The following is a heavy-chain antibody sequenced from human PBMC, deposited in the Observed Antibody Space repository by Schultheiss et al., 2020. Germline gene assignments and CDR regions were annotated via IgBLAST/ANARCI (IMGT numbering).Heavy chain of an antibody. CDR1: GGTFSSYA. D-gene: IGHD3-22*01. V-gene: IGHV1-69*01. CDR3: ARDPRYYYDSSGYDY. Sequence: SEKVSCKASGGTFSSYAISWVRQAPGQGLEWMGGIIPIFGTANYAQKFQGRVTITADESTSTAYMELSSLRSEDTAVYYCARDPRYYYDSSGYDYWGQGTLVTVAS. CDR2: IIPIFGTA. J-gene: IGHJ4*02.